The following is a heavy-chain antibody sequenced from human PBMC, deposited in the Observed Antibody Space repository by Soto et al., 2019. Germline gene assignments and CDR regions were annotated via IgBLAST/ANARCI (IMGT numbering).Heavy chain of an antibody. Sequence: EVQLVESGGGLVQPGGSLRLSCAASGFTFSTYWMSWVRQAPGKGLEWVANIKQDGSEKYYVDSVKGRFTISRDNAKNSLYLQMNCLRAEDTAVYYCATSLRPRQPEYFQHWGQGTLVTLSS. CDR3: ATSLRPRQPEYFQH. J-gene: IGHJ1*01. D-gene: IGHD4-17*01. CDR1: GFTFSTYW. CDR2: IKQDGSEK. V-gene: IGHV3-7*01.